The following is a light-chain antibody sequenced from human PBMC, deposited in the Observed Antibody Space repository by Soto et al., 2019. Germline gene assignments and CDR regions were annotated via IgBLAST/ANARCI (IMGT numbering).Light chain of an antibody. Sequence: EIVLTQSPCTLSLSPGERATLSCRASQSVSNYLAWYQHKPGQAPRLLIYGASSRATGIPDRFSGSGSETDFTLTISRLEPEDFAVYCCQQYGGSPQTFGQGTKVDIK. V-gene: IGKV3-20*01. J-gene: IGKJ1*01. CDR3: QQYGGSPQT. CDR1: QSVSNY. CDR2: GAS.